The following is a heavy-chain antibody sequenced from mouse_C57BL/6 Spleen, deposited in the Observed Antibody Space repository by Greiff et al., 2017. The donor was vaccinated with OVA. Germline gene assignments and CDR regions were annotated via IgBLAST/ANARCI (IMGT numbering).Heavy chain of an antibody. Sequence: QVQLQQSGAELVKPGASVKISCKASGYAFSSYWMNWVKQRPGKGLEWIGQIYPGDGDTNYNGKFKGKATLTADKSSSTAYMQLSSLTSEDSAVYFCARGFITTVGYYFDYWGKGTTLTVSS. V-gene: IGHV1-80*01. CDR2: IYPGDGDT. CDR1: GYAFSSYW. D-gene: IGHD1-1*01. J-gene: IGHJ2*01. CDR3: ARGFITTVGYYFDY.